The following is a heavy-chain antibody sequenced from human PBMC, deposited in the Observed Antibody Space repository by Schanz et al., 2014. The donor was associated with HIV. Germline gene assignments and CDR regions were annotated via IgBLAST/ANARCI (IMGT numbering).Heavy chain of an antibody. CDR2: INPNSGGT. V-gene: IGHV1-2*02. D-gene: IGHD3-22*01. J-gene: IGHJ4*02. CDR1: GYTFTSYY. CDR3: TRLHYYYDRSGFSFDC. Sequence: QVQLVQSGAELKKPGASVKVSCKASGYTFTSYYIHWVRQAPGQGLEWMGWINPNSGGTNLAQKLEGRLTMTFARSITPASMELSRLNSDDTAMYFCTRLHYYYDRSGFSFDCWGQGTLVTVSS.